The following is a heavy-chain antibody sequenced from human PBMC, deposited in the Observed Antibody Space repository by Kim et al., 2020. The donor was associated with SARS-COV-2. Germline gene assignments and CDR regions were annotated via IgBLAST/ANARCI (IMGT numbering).Heavy chain of an antibody. CDR2: IYYSGST. D-gene: IGHD3-10*01. J-gene: IGHJ2*01. CDR3: AREGGSGSLHYWYFDL. Sequence: SETLSLTCTVSGGSISSGGYYWSWIRQHPGKGLEWIGYIYYSGSTYYNPSLKSRVTISVDTSKNQFSLKLSSVTAADTAVYYCAREGGSGSLHYWYFDLWGRGTLVTVSS. CDR1: GGSISSGGYY. V-gene: IGHV4-31*03.